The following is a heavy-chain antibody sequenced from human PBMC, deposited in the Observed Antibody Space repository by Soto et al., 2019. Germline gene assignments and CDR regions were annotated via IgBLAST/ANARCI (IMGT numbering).Heavy chain of an antibody. CDR3: NSYPDFWGGHTPL. J-gene: IGHJ4*02. Sequence: EVQLVESGGGLVQPWGYLRLSCAASGFSITNTWMHWVRQARGKGLEWVGRVKSKDDGGTADYAAPVKGRFTVSRDDSKNTQYLQMNSLKMEDTAVYYCNSYPDFWGGHTPLWGQGTLVTVSS. CDR1: GFSITNTW. D-gene: IGHD3-3*01. CDR2: VKSKDDGGTA. V-gene: IGHV3-15*07.